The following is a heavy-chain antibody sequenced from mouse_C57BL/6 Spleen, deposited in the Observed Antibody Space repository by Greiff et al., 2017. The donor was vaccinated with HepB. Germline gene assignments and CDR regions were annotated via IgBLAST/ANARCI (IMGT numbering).Heavy chain of an antibody. V-gene: IGHV1-80*01. D-gene: IGHD2-5*01. CDR3: ARREGPYYSKMAWFAY. CDR2: IYPGDGDT. Sequence: QVQLQQSGAELVKPGASVKISCKASGYAFSSYWMNWVKQRPGKGLEWIGQIYPGDGDTNYNGKFKGKATLTADKSSSTAYMQLSSLTSEDSAVYFWARREGPYYSKMAWFAYWGQGTLVTVSA. CDR1: GYAFSSYW. J-gene: IGHJ3*01.